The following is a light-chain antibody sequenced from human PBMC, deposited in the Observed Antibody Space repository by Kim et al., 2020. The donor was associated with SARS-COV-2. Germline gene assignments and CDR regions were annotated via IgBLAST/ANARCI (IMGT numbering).Light chain of an antibody. J-gene: IGKJ5*01. Sequence: PLSLSPGERATLSCRASQSVNSDYFAWFQLNPGQAPRLLIYGASSGATGIPDRFSGSGSGTYFTLTISRLEPEDFAVYYCQQYDTFGQGTRLEIK. CDR2: GAS. CDR3: QQYDT. CDR1: QSVNSDY. V-gene: IGKV3-20*01.